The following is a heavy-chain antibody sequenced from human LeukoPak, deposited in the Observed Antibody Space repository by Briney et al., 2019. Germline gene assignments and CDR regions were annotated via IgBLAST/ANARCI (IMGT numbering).Heavy chain of an antibody. CDR2: INSDGSST. CDR1: GFTFSSYW. J-gene: IGHJ4*02. D-gene: IGHD6-19*01. Sequence: GGSLRLSCAASGFTFSSYWMYWVRQAPGKGLVWVSRINSDGSSTSYADSVKGRFTISRDNAKNSLYLQMNSLRAEDTAVYYCARDSGAVAADFDYWGQGTLVTVSS. V-gene: IGHV3-74*01. CDR3: ARDSGAVAADFDY.